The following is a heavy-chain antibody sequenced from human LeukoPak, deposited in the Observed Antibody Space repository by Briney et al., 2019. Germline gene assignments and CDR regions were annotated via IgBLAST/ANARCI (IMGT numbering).Heavy chain of an antibody. V-gene: IGHV4-30-2*01. CDR3: ARGELPTRNPFDY. CDR2: IYHSGST. J-gene: IGHJ4*02. CDR1: GGSISSGGYS. Sequence: PSETLSLTCAVSGGSISSGGYSWSWIRQPPGKGLEWIGYIYHSGSTYYNPSLKSRVTISVDTSKNQFSLKLSSVTAADTAVYYCARGELPTRNPFDYWGQGTLVTVSS. D-gene: IGHD1-26*01.